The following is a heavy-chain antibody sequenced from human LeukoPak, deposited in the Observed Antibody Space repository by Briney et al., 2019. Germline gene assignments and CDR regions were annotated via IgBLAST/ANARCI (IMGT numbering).Heavy chain of an antibody. CDR3: AKSRHDSSGYYLLDAFDI. V-gene: IGHV1-18*01. D-gene: IGHD3-22*01. CDR1: GYTFTSYG. CDR2: ISAYNGNT. Sequence: GASVKVSCKASGYTFTSYGISWVRQAPGQGLEWMGWISAYNGNTNYAQKLQGRVTMTTDTSTSTAYMELRSLRSDDTAVYYCAKSRHDSSGYYLLDAFDIWGQGTMVTVSS. J-gene: IGHJ3*02.